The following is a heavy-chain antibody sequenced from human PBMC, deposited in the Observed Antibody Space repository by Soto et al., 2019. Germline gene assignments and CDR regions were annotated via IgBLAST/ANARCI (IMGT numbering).Heavy chain of an antibody. CDR1: GYTFTSYY. V-gene: IGHV1-46*03. J-gene: IGHJ6*02. D-gene: IGHD4-17*01. CDR2: INPSGGST. Sequence: ASVKVSCKASGYTFTSYYMHWVRQAPGQGLEWMGIINPSGGSTSYAQKFQGRVTMTRDTSTSTVYMELSSLRSEDTAVYYCARGDYGDYYYYGMDVWGQGTTVTVSS. CDR3: ARGDYGDYYYYGMDV.